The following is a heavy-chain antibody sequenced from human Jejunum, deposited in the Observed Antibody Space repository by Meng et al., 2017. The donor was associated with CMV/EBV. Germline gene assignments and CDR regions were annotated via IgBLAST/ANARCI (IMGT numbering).Heavy chain of an antibody. CDR1: GGPFSTSR. CDR3: ARGYSGYGEDY. J-gene: IGHJ4*02. D-gene: IGHD5-12*01. V-gene: IGHV4-34*01. CDR2: IYHTGST. Sequence: LTCAVYGGPFSTSRWTWIRQPPGKGLEWIGFIYHTGSTYYHPSLKTRVTISVDGSNNQFSLKLYSVTAADTAVYYCARGYSGYGEDYWGQGTLVTVSS.